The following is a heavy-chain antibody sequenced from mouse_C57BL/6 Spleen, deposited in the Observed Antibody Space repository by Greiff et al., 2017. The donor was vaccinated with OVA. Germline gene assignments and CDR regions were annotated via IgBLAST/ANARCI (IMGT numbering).Heavy chain of an antibody. V-gene: IGHV10-1*01. D-gene: IGHD2-10*01. CDR2: IRRTSNNYAS. J-gene: IGHJ3*01. CDR1: GFSFNTYA. CDR3: VPPYYIGGFAY. Sequence: EVQLVESGGGLVQPKGSLKLSCAASGFSFNTYAMNWVRQAPGKGLEWVARIRRTSNNYASYYADSVKDRFTISRDASESMLYLQMNNLKTEDTAMYYCVPPYYIGGFAYWGQGTLVTVSA.